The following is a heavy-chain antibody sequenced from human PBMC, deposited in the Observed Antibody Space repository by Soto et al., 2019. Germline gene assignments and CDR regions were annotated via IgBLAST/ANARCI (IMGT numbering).Heavy chain of an antibody. J-gene: IGHJ3*02. V-gene: IGHV4-34*01. CDR2: INHSGST. CDR1: GGSFSGYY. Sequence: PSETLSLTCAVYGGSFSGYYWSWIRQPPGKGLDWIGEINHSGSTNYNPSLKSRVTISVDTSKNQSSLKLSSVTAADTAVYYCARGLYDIVVVVAATRGAFDIWGQGTMVTVSS. D-gene: IGHD2-15*01. CDR3: ARGLYDIVVVVAATRGAFDI.